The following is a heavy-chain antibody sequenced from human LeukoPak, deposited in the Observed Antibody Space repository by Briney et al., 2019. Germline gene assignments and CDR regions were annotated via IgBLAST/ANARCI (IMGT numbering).Heavy chain of an antibody. CDR1: GGSISSYY. CDR2: ICYSGST. D-gene: IGHD5-12*01. J-gene: IGHJ4*02. CDR3: ARKVGYSGYDY. V-gene: IGHV4-59*01. Sequence: SETLSLTCTVSGGSISSYYWSWIRQPPGKGLEWIGYICYSGSTNYNPSLKSRVTISVDTSKNQFSLKLSSVTAADTAVYYCARKVGYSGYDYWGQGTLVTVSS.